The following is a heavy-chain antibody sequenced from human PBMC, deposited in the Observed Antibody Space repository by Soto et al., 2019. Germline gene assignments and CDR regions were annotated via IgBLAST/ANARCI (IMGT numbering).Heavy chain of an antibody. J-gene: IGHJ4*01. D-gene: IGHD3-22*01. Sequence: SHTLSLTCAISGDSVSGNSAAWNWIRQSPSRGLEWLGRTYYRSKWYNDYAVSVKSRITVTPDTSKNQFSLHLNSVTPEDTAVYYCAIEFPYYDSSDHYFDYWGHGAPVTVSA. CDR1: GDSVSGNSAA. CDR2: TYYRSKWYN. CDR3: AIEFPYYDSSDHYFDY. V-gene: IGHV6-1*01.